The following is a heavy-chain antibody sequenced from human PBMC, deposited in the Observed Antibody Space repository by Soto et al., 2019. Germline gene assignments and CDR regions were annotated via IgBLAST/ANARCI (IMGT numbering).Heavy chain of an antibody. J-gene: IGHJ6*02. CDR1: ADTFSSYF. Sequence: GASVKVSCKASADTFSSYFMHWVRQAPGQGLEWMGIINPTGGTTTYAQKFQGWVTMTRDTSISTAYMELSRLRSDDTAVYYGARDQGEFCSSTSCSPTDDNYYVRNVGAQGTTVTVSS. CDR2: INPTGGTT. D-gene: IGHD2-2*01. CDR3: ARDQGEFCSSTSCSPTDDNYYVRNV. V-gene: IGHV1-46*01.